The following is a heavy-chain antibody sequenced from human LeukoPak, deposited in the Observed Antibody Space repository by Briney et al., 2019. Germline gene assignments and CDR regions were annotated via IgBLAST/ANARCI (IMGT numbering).Heavy chain of an antibody. CDR2: IYYSGST. Sequence: SETLSLTCTVSGGSISSGDYYWSWIRQPPGKGLEWIGYIYYSGSTYYNPSLKSRVTISVDTSKNQFSLKLSSVTAADTAVYYCASSSIMITFGGVIATLDIWGQGTMVTVSS. D-gene: IGHD3-16*02. CDR1: GGSISSGDYY. CDR3: ASSSIMITFGGVIATLDI. J-gene: IGHJ3*02. V-gene: IGHV4-30-4*01.